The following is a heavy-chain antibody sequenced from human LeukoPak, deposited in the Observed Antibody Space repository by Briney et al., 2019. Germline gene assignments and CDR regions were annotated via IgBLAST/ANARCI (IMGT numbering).Heavy chain of an antibody. J-gene: IGHJ6*02. CDR2: ISGNGGST. CDR1: GFTFSSYA. V-gene: IGHV3-64D*06. CDR3: VKESRTYYSYDMDV. Sequence: PGGSLRLSCAASGFTFSSYAMHWVRQAPGKGLEYVSAISGNGGSTYYADSVRGRFTISRDNSKNTLYLQMNSLRVEDTAVYYCVKESRTYYSYDMDVWGQGTTVTVSS.